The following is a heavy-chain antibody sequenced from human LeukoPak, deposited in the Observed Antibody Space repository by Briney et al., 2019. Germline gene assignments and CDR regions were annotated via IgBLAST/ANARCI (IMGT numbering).Heavy chain of an antibody. D-gene: IGHD2-21*02. Sequence: GESLKISCQVSGYSFTGYWIGWVRQMPGKGLEWMGIIYPGDSDTRYSPSFQGQVTISADKSISTAYLQWSSLKASDTAMYYCARQGFLYCGGDCYSGWFDPWGQGTLVTVSS. J-gene: IGHJ5*02. CDR3: ARQGFLYCGGDCYSGWFDP. CDR1: GYSFTGYW. CDR2: IYPGDSDT. V-gene: IGHV5-51*01.